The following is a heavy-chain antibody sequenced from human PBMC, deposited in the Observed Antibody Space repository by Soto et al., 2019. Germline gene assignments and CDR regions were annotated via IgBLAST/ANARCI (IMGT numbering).Heavy chain of an antibody. CDR1: GGSISSSSYY. V-gene: IGHV4-39*01. CDR2: IYYSGST. Sequence: QLQLQESGPGLVKPSETLSLTCTVSGGSISSSSYYWGWIRQPPGKGLEWIGSIYYSGSTYYNPSLKSRVTISVDTSKNQFSLKLSSVTAADTAVYYCARHLEGSSWPNYYYYYGMDVWGQGTTVTVSS. D-gene: IGHD6-13*01. CDR3: ARHLEGSSWPNYYYYYGMDV. J-gene: IGHJ6*02.